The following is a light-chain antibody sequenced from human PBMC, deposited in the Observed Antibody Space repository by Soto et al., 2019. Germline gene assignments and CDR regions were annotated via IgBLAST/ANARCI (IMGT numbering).Light chain of an antibody. J-gene: IGLJ2*01. CDR1: SSNIGSNT. V-gene: IGLV1-44*01. CDR3: AAWDDSLNAVV. CDR2: SNN. Sequence: LTQPPSASGTPGQRVTISCSGGSSNIGSNTVNWYQQLPGTAPNLLNYSNNQRPSGVPDRFSGSKSGTSASLAISGLQSEDEADYYCAAWDDSLNAVVFGGGTKVTVL.